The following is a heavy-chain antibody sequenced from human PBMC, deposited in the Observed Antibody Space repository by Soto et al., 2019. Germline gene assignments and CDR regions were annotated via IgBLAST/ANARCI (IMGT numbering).Heavy chain of an antibody. Sequence: GPSVTVCCKECGYTFNSYYMEWVRQAPGQGLEWMGIINPSGGSTSYAQKFQGRVTMTRDTSTSTVYMELSSLRSEDTAVYYCARDDSTPKYSGYEVDYYYGMDVWGQGPTVTVSS. V-gene: IGHV1-46*02. CDR1: GYTFNSYY. CDR2: INPSGGST. J-gene: IGHJ6*02. D-gene: IGHD5-12*01. CDR3: ARDDSTPKYSGYEVDYYYGMDV.